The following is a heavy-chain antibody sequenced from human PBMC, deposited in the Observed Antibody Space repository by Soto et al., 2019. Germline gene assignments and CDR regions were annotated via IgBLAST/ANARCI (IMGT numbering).Heavy chain of an antibody. J-gene: IGHJ6*02. D-gene: IGHD3-3*01. V-gene: IGHV1-8*01. CDR1: GYTFTSYD. CDR2: MNPNSGNT. CDR3: ARGIGRFLEWLFSPYYGMDV. Sequence: GASVKVSCKASGYTFTSYDINWVRQATGQGLEWMGWMNPNSGNTGYAQKFQGRVTMTRNTSISTAYMELSSLRSEDTAVYYCARGIGRFLEWLFSPYYGMDVWGQGTTVTVS.